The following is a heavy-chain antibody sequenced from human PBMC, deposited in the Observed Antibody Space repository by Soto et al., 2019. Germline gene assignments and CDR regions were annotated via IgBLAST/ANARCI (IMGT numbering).Heavy chain of an antibody. CDR3: ATRTDYYYGSGSLGGMDV. Sequence: QVQLQESGPGLVKPSQTLSLTCTVSGGSISSGSYYWSWIRQLPGKGLEWIGYIYYSGSTYYNPSLKSRVTISVHTSKNQFSLKLNSVTAADTAVYYCATRTDYYYGSGSLGGMDVWGQGTTVTVSS. J-gene: IGHJ6*02. CDR1: GGSISSGSYY. V-gene: IGHV4-31*03. D-gene: IGHD3-10*01. CDR2: IYYSGST.